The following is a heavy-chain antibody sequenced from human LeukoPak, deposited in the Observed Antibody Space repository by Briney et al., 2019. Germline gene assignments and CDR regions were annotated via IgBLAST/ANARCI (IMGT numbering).Heavy chain of an antibody. CDR1: GGSISSGGYS. D-gene: IGHD4-17*01. Sequence: SETLSLTCAVSGGSISSGGYSWSWIRQPPGKGLEWIGYIYYSGSTNYNPSLKSRVTISVDTSKNQFSLKLSSVTAADTAVYYCASSYGYWYYFDYWGQGTLVTVSS. CDR3: ASSYGYWYYFDY. V-gene: IGHV4-61*08. CDR2: IYYSGST. J-gene: IGHJ4*02.